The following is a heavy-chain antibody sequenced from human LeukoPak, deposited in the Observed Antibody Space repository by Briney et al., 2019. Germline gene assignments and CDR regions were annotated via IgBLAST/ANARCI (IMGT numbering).Heavy chain of an antibody. CDR3: AKVTLYDILTGYDYFDY. J-gene: IGHJ4*02. V-gene: IGHV3-23*01. D-gene: IGHD3-9*01. CDR1: GFTFSSYA. Sequence: GGSLRLSCAASGFTFSSYAVSWVRQAPGKGLEWVSAISGSGGSTYYADSVKGRVTISRDNSKNTLYLQMNSLRAEDTAVYYCAKVTLYDILTGYDYFDYWGQGTLVTVSS. CDR2: ISGSGGST.